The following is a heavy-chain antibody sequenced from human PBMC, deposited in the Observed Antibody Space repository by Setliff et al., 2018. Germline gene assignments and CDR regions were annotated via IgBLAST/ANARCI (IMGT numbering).Heavy chain of an antibody. V-gene: IGHV1-69*13. Sequence: SVKVSCKASGGSFSNYAIIWVRQAPGQGPEWMGGIIPIYGSTNNAEKFQGRVTFSADESKNQFYLKLSSVTAADTAVYYCARGGTFRYFDFWGQGAPVTVSS. D-gene: IGHD5-12*01. J-gene: IGHJ4*02. CDR1: GGSFSNYA. CDR2: IIPIYGST. CDR3: ARGGTFRYFDF.